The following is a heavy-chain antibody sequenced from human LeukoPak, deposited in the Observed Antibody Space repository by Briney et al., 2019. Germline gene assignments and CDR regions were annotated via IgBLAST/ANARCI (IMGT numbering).Heavy chain of an antibody. D-gene: IGHD6-13*01. J-gene: IGHJ3*02. CDR2: IYHSGST. V-gene: IGHV4-4*02. CDR1: GASISNSNW. Sequence: SETLSLTCAVSGASISNSNWWNWVRQPPGEGLEWIGGIYHSGSTNYNPSLKSRLTISVDKSKNQFSLKLSSVTAADTAVYYCAREGIASPGPTGSFDIWGQGTMVTVSS. CDR3: AREGIASPGPTGSFDI.